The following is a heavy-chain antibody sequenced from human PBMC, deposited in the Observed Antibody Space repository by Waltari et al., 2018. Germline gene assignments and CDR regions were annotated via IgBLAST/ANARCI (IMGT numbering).Heavy chain of an antibody. CDR3: AKGVSSWYSFGMDV. CDR1: GFSFDNFA. D-gene: IGHD6-13*01. Sequence: EVKVVESGGGLVQPGRSLRLSCTGSGFSFDNFAMHWVRQAPGKCREWVSGISWDSRAIGYADSVKGRFTISRDNARNSVYLQMNSLRSEDMALYYCAKGVSSWYSFGMDVWGQGTTVTVSS. CDR2: ISWDSRAI. J-gene: IGHJ6*02. V-gene: IGHV3-9*03.